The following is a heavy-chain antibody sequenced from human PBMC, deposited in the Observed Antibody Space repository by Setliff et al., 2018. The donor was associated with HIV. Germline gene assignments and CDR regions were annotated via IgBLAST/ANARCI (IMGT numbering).Heavy chain of an antibody. V-gene: IGHV4-38-2*01. CDR1: GYSLSSGYF. Sequence: ETLSLTCDVSGYSLSSGYFWGWIRQPPGKGLEWIGSIYHSGSTYYNPSLKSRVTISVDTSKNQFSLKLSSVTAADTAVYYCASTSRRLGDSSGNEGAFDIWGQGTMVTVSS. CDR2: IYHSGST. CDR3: ASTSRRLGDSSGNEGAFDI. J-gene: IGHJ3*02. D-gene: IGHD3-22*01.